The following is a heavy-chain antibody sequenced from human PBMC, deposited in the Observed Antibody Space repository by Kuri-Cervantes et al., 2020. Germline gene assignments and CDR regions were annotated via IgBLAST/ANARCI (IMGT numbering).Heavy chain of an antibody. CDR1: GFTFSSYA. D-gene: IGHD6-13*01. Sequence: GESLKISCAASGFTFSSYAMSWVRQAPGKGLEWVAVISIDGSHKYYGDSVKGRFTISRDNSKNTLYLQMNSLRAEDTAFYYCAKTGIATSFDSWGRGTLVTVSS. J-gene: IGHJ4*02. CDR2: ISIDGSHK. V-gene: IGHV3-30*18. CDR3: AKTGIATSFDS.